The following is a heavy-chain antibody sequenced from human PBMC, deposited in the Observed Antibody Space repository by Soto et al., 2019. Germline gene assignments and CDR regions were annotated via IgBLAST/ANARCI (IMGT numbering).Heavy chain of an antibody. D-gene: IGHD2-15*01. CDR1: GLTFSSYS. V-gene: IGHV3-21*01. CDR3: AREYCSGGSCRPPGY. Sequence: GGSLRLSCAASGLTFSSYSMNWVRQSPGKGLEWVSSISSSSTYMYYADSVKGRFTISRDNAENSLYLQMNSLRAEDTAVYYCAREYCSGGSCRPPGYWGQGTLVTVSS. CDR2: ISSSSTYM. J-gene: IGHJ4*02.